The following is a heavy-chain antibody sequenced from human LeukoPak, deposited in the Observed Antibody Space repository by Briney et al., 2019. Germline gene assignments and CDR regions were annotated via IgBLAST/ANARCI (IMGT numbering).Heavy chain of an antibody. D-gene: IGHD3-9*01. CDR3: ARDDYGWLWAFEL. V-gene: IGHV6-1*01. CDR2: TYYRSKWDS. Sequence: SQTLSLTCAISGDSVSNNIATWNWIRQSPSRGLEWLGRTYYRSKWDSDYALSVKCRITIKADTSKNQFSLHLSSVTPEDTAVYYCARDDYGWLWAFELWGQGTPVIVSS. J-gene: IGHJ4*02. CDR1: GDSVSNNIAT.